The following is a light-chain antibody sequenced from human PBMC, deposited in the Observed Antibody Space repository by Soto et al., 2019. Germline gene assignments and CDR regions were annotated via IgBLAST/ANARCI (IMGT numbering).Light chain of an antibody. CDR2: KAS. J-gene: IGKJ4*01. CDR3: QQYSSYPSLT. Sequence: DIQMTQSPSTLSASVGDRVSITCRASQTINTLMAWYQQKPGQAPKLLIYKASNLETGVPSRFSGSGSGTEFTLTISSLQPDDFATYYCQQYSSYPSLTFGGGTKVDIK. V-gene: IGKV1-5*03. CDR1: QTINTL.